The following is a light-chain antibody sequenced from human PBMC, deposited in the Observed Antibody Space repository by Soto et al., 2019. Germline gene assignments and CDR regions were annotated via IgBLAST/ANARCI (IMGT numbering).Light chain of an antibody. V-gene: IGLV2-23*01. Sequence: QSALTQPASVSGSPGQSITISCTGTSSDVGSYNLVSWYQQHPGKAPKLMIYEGSKRPSGVSNRFSGSKSGNTASLTISGLQAEDEADYYCRSYAGSRGVVFGGGTKLTVL. J-gene: IGLJ2*01. CDR3: RSYAGSRGVV. CDR1: SSDVGSYNL. CDR2: EGS.